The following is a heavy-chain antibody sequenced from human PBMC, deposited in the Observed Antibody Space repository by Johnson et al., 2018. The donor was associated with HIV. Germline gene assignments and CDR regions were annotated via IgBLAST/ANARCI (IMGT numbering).Heavy chain of an antibody. D-gene: IGHD1-26*01. Sequence: QVQLVESGGGLVKPGGSLRLSCAASGFTFGDYYMTWIRQAPGKGLEWVSYISSSGNTIYYADSVQGRFTISRENAKNSLYLQMNSLRDEDTAVYYCARDLRGANWHDVFDIWGQGTMVTVSS. J-gene: IGHJ3*02. CDR1: GFTFGDYY. V-gene: IGHV3-11*04. CDR2: ISSSGNTI. CDR3: ARDLRGANWHDVFDI.